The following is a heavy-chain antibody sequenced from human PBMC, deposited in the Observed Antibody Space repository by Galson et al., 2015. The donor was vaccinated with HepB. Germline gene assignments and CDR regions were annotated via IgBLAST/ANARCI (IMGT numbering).Heavy chain of an antibody. CDR2: IKQDGSEK. CDR1: GFTFSSYW. CDR3: ARASRGYDILTGYPISDY. D-gene: IGHD3-9*01. J-gene: IGHJ4*02. Sequence: SLRLSCAASGFTFSSYWMSWVRQAPGKGLEWVANIKQDGSEKYYVDSVEGRFTISRDNAKNSLYLQMNSLRAEDTAVYYCARASRGYDILTGYPISDYWGQGTLVTVSS. V-gene: IGHV3-7*01.